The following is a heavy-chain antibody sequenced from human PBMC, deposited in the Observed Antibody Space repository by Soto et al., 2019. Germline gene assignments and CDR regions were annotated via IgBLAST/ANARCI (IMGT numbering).Heavy chain of an antibody. CDR2: IRSKAYGGTT. J-gene: IGHJ4*02. CDR3: TRDPGQWLADY. V-gene: IGHV3-49*03. Sequence: GGSLRLSCTASGFTFGDYAMSWFRQAPGKGLEWVGFIRSKAYGGTTEYAASVKGRFTISRDDSKSIAYLQMNSLKTEDTAVYYCTRDPGQWLADYWGQGTLVTVSS. CDR1: GFTFGDYA. D-gene: IGHD6-19*01.